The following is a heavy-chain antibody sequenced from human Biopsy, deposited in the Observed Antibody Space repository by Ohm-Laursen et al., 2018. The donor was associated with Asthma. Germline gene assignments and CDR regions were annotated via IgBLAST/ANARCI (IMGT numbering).Heavy chain of an antibody. CDR1: GSTFDDYA. D-gene: IGHD6-13*01. CDR3: VKDIRLQLWGFDS. J-gene: IGHJ4*01. CDR2: VSWNSGSI. Sequence: LSLTCAASGSTFDDYAMHWVRQAPGKGLEWVSGVSWNSGSIDYADSVKGRFTISRGNAKNSLYLQMNSLRGADTALYYCVKDIRLQLWGFDSWGQGTLVTVSS. V-gene: IGHV3-9*01.